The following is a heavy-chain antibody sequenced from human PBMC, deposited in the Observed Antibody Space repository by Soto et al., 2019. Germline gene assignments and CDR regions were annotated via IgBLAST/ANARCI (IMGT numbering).Heavy chain of an antibody. CDR1: GFTFSTYS. CDR3: ARDYFDWLSDYYGIDV. V-gene: IGHV3-21*01. CDR2: ISGSSSYI. Sequence: EVQLVESGGGLVKPGGSLRLSCAASGFTFSTYSMNWVRQAPGKGLEWVSCISGSSSYIYYADSVKGRFTISRDNAKNSLYLQMNDLGAEDTAVYYCARDYFDWLSDYYGIDVWGQGTTATVSS. D-gene: IGHD3-9*01. J-gene: IGHJ6*02.